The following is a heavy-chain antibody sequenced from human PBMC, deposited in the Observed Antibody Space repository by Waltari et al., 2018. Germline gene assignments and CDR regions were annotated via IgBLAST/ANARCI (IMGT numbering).Heavy chain of an antibody. CDR1: GFSPSTSGVG. D-gene: IGHD2-15*01. J-gene: IGHJ4*02. V-gene: IGHV2-5*02. CDR2: IYWDDDK. Sequence: QITLKESGPTLVKPTQPLTLPCTFPGFSPSTSGVGVGWIRQPPGKALEWLALIYWDDDKRYSPSRKTRLTITKDTSKNQVVLTMTNMDPVDTDTYYCAHRRVAGLFDYWGQGTLVTVSS. CDR3: AHRRVAGLFDY.